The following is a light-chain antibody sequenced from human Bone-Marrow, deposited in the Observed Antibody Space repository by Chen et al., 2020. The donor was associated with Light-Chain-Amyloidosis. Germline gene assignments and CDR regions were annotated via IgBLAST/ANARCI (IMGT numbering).Light chain of an antibody. Sequence: EIVLTQSPGTLSLSPGEGANLSCRASQTISSNYLTWYQQKVGQAPRLLIYGSSSRATGIPERFTGSGSGTDFTLTINRLEPEDFAMYYCQQYGTSPLTFGGGTKVEIK. CDR3: QQYGTSPLT. V-gene: IGKV3-20*01. J-gene: IGKJ4*01. CDR1: QTISSNY. CDR2: GSS.